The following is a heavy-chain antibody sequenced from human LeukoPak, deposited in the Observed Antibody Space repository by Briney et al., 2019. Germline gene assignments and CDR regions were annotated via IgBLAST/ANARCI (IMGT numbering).Heavy chain of an antibody. CDR2: ISSSGSTI. CDR3: ARSLEAGYSSSWYWGY. J-gene: IGHJ4*02. V-gene: IGHV3-48*03. D-gene: IGHD6-13*01. Sequence: GGSLRLSCAASGFTFSSYEMNWVRQAPGKGLEWVSYISSSGSTIYYADSVKGRFTISRDNAKNSLYLQMNSPRAEDTAVYYCARSLEAGYSSSWYWGYWGQGTLVTVSS. CDR1: GFTFSSYE.